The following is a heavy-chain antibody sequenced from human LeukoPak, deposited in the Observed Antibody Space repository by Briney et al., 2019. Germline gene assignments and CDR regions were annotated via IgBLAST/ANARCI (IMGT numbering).Heavy chain of an antibody. J-gene: IGHJ4*02. CDR3: ASSAYSGYLDY. CDR2: ISACNGNT. V-gene: IGHV1-18*01. CDR1: GYTFTSYG. Sequence: ASVKVSCKASGYTFTSYGISWVRQAPGQGLEWMGWISACNGNTNYAQKLQGRVTMTTDTSTSTAYMELRSLRSDDTAVYYCASSAYSGYLDYWGQGTLVTVSS. D-gene: IGHD5-12*01.